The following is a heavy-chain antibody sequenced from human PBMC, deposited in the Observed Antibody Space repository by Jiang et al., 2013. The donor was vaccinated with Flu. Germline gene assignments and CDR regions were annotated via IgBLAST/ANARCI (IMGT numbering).Heavy chain of an antibody. CDR2: FIPFFGTP. J-gene: IGHJ2*01. D-gene: IGHD1-26*01. V-gene: IGHV1-69*01. CDR1: GGTFSSHV. CDR3: ARDSSSEAYPLLLYYFDL. Sequence: SCKTSGGTFSSHVLSWVRQAPGQGLEWMGGFIPFFGTPHYAQNFQGRLTITADGSTSTVSMELSSLRPEDTAVYYCARDSSSEAYPLLLYYFDLWGRGTLVTVSS.